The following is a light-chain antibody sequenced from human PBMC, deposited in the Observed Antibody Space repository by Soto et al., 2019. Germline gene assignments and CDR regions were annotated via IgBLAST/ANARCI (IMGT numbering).Light chain of an antibody. CDR1: ESVSSSY. J-gene: IGKJ1*01. Sequence: EIVLTQSPGTLSLSPGERATLSCRASESVSSSYLASYQHKPGQAPRLLIYGASSRATGIPDRFSGSGSGTDFTLTISRLEPEDFAVYYCQQYGSSPRTFGQGTKVDIX. CDR2: GAS. CDR3: QQYGSSPRT. V-gene: IGKV3-20*01.